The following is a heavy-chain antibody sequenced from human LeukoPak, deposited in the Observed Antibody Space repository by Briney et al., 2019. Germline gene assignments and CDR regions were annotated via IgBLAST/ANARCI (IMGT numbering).Heavy chain of an antibody. CDR1: GGSISSYY. D-gene: IGHD3-9*01. Sequence: SETLSLTCTVSGGSISSYYWSWIRQPPGKGLEWIGYIYYSGSTNYNPSLKSRVTISVDTSKNQFSLKLSSVTAADTAVYYCARETVDILTGYYGMDVGGQGTTVTVSS. CDR2: IYYSGST. CDR3: ARETVDILTGYYGMDV. J-gene: IGHJ6*02. V-gene: IGHV4-59*01.